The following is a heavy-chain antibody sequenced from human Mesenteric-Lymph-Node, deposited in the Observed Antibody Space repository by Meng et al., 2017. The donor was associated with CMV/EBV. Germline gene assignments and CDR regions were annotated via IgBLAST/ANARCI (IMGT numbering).Heavy chain of an antibody. J-gene: IGHJ6*02. CDR1: GFTFSSYS. Sequence: GESLKISCAASGFTFSSYSMNWVRQAPGKGLEWVSSISSSSSYIYYADSVKGRFTISRDNSKNTLYLQMNSLRAEDTAVYYCARLVGATSYYYYYGMDVWGQGTTVTVSS. CDR2: ISSSSSYI. V-gene: IGHV3-21*04. CDR3: ARLVGATSYYYYYGMDV. D-gene: IGHD1-26*01.